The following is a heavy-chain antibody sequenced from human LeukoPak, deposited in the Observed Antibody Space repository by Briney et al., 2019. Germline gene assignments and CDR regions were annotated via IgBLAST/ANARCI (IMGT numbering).Heavy chain of an antibody. V-gene: IGHV5-51*01. Sequence: GESLKISCKGSGYSFTSYWNGWGRQMPGKGLEWMGIIYPGDSDTRYSPSFQGQVTISADKSISTAYLQWSSMKASATAMYYCARLPSPYYYDSSGPSYYFDYWGQGTLVTVSS. CDR2: IYPGDSDT. CDR3: ARLPSPYYYDSSGPSYYFDY. CDR1: GYSFTSYW. J-gene: IGHJ4*02. D-gene: IGHD3-22*01.